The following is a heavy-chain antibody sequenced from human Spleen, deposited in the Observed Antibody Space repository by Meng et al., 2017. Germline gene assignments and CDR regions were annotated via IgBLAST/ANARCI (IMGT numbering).Heavy chain of an antibody. CDR1: GNSFTNYW. Sequence: GESLKISCEASGNSFTNYWIAWVRQVPGKGLEWMGIIYPGDSETRYSPSFQGQVTMSADKSISTAYLQWSSLKASDSAMYYCARRNYGSGSYFDYWGRGTLVIVSS. CDR2: IYPGDSET. D-gene: IGHD3-10*01. J-gene: IGHJ4*02. V-gene: IGHV5-51*01. CDR3: ARRNYGSGSYFDY.